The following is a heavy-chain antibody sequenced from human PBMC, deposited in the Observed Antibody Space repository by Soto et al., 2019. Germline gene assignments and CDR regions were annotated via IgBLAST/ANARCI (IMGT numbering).Heavy chain of an antibody. Sequence: GGSLRLSCAATGFNFGSYAMGWARQAPGKGLEWVSGVSGSGSSPYYADSVKGRLTISKDKSKNTLYLDLNNLRSEDTAVYFCVKGKESGYRGAFDSWGQGTMVTVSS. J-gene: IGHJ4*02. CDR3: VKGKESGYRGAFDS. CDR2: VSGSGSSP. V-gene: IGHV3-23*01. CDR1: GFNFGSYA. D-gene: IGHD5-18*01.